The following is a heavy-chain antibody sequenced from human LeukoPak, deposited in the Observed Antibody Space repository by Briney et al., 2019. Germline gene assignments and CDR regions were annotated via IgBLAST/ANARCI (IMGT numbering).Heavy chain of an antibody. CDR3: ARDRCRYYDSSGYCPFDY. D-gene: IGHD3-22*01. Sequence: GGSLRLSCAASGFTFSSYSMNWVRQAPGKGLEWVSSISSSSYIYYADSVKGRFTISRDNAKNSLYLQMNSLRAEDTAVYYCARDRCRYYDSSGYCPFDYWGQGTLVTVSS. V-gene: IGHV3-21*01. CDR2: ISSSSYI. J-gene: IGHJ4*02. CDR1: GFTFSSYS.